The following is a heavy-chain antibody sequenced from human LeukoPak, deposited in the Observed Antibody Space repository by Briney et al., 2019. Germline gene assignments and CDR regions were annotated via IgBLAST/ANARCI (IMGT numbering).Heavy chain of an antibody. CDR2: IYYSGST. Sequence: SQTLSLTCTVSGGSISSGGYSWSWIRQHPGKGLEWIGYIYYSGSTYYNPSLKSRVTISVDTSKNQFSLKLSSVTAADTAVYYCARAGVTMIVATSLGVAFDIWGQGTMVTVSS. CDR3: ARAGVTMIVATSLGVAFDI. D-gene: IGHD3-22*01. V-gene: IGHV4-31*03. CDR1: GGSISSGGYS. J-gene: IGHJ3*02.